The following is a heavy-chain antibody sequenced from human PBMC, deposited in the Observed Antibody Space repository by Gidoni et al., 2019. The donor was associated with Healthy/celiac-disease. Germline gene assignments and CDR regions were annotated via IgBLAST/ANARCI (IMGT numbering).Heavy chain of an antibody. Sequence: EVQLVESGGGLVKPWGSLRLSCAASGFTFSNAWMRWVRQAPGKGLEWVGRIKSKTDGGTTDYAAPVKGRFTISRDDSKNTMYLQRNSLKTEDTAVYYCTTLGYGDSEGDWGQGTLVTVSS. V-gene: IGHV3-15*01. CDR1: GFTFSNAW. J-gene: IGHJ4*02. CDR3: TTLGYGDSEGD. CDR2: IKSKTDGGTT. D-gene: IGHD4-17*01.